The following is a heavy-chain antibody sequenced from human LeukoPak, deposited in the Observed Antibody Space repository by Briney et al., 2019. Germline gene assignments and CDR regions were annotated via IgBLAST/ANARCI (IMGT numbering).Heavy chain of an antibody. J-gene: IGHJ4*02. Sequence: PSETLSLTCAVSGGSISSSNWWSWVRQPPGKGLEWIGEIYHSGSTSYNPSLKSRVTISVDKSKNQFSLKLSSVTAADTAVYYCARGRYSYGPHYFDYWGQGTLVTVSS. D-gene: IGHD5-18*01. CDR1: GGSISSSNW. CDR2: IYHSGST. CDR3: ARGRYSYGPHYFDY. V-gene: IGHV4-4*02.